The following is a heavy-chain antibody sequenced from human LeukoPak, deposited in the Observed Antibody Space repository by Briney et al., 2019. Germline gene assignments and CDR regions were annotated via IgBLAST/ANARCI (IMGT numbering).Heavy chain of an antibody. CDR3: AREIVTTTGVPKYYFDS. Sequence: PGGSLRLSCAASGFTFSSYWMSWVRQAPGKGLEWVANIKHDGGEKYYVDSVKGRFTISRDNAENSLYLQMNSLRAEDTAVYFCAREIVTTTGVPKYYFDSWGQGTLVTVSS. D-gene: IGHD5-12*01. V-gene: IGHV3-7*01. CDR1: GFTFSSYW. CDR2: IKHDGGEK. J-gene: IGHJ4*02.